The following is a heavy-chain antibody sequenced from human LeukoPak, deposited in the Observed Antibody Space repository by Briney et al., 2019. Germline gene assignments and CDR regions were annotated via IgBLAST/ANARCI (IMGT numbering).Heavy chain of an antibody. CDR1: GYTFTSYA. CDR3: ARGYCSGGSCDLSWFDP. Sequence: ASVKVSCKASGYTFTSYAIHWVRQAPGQRLEWMGWINAGNGNTKYSQKFQGRVTITRDTSASTAYMELSSLRSEDTAVYYCARGYCSGGSCDLSWFDPWGQGTLVTVSS. J-gene: IGHJ5*02. CDR2: INAGNGNT. V-gene: IGHV1-3*01. D-gene: IGHD2-15*01.